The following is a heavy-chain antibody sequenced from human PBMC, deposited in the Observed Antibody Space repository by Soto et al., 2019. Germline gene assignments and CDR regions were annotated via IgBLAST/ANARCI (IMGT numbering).Heavy chain of an antibody. D-gene: IGHD3-16*01. CDR2: ISGSGGNA. Sequence: PGGSLRLSCAASGFTFSSYAMSWVRQAPGKGLEWVSGISGSGGNAYYADSVKGRFTISRDNSKNTLYLQLNRLRAEDTAVYYCATRGPQYYFDYWGKGTLVTVS. CDR3: ATRGPQYYFDY. CDR1: GFTFSSYA. V-gene: IGHV3-23*01. J-gene: IGHJ4*02.